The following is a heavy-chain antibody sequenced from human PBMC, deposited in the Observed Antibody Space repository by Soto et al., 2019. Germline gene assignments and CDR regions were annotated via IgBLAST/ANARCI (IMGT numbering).Heavy chain of an antibody. CDR1: GYTFTSYG. CDR2: ISAYNGNT. CDR3: ARGSFDFWSGYQYDY. D-gene: IGHD3-3*01. J-gene: IGHJ4*02. Sequence: GASVKVSCKASGYTFTSYGISWVRQAPGQGLEWMGWISAYNGNTNYAQKLQGRVTMTTDTSTSTAYMELRSLRSDDTAVYYCARGSFDFWSGYQYDYWGQGTLVTVSS. V-gene: IGHV1-18*01.